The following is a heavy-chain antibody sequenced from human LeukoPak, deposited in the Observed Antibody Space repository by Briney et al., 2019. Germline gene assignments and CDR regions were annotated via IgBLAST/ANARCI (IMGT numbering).Heavy chain of an antibody. D-gene: IGHD4/OR15-4a*01. Sequence: GAAVQVSCKASGYTFTGYYMHWVRQAPGQGLEWMGWINPNSGGTNYAQKFQGGVTMTRDTSISTAYMELSRLRSDDTAVYYCARVLSDYRHFDYWGQGTLVTVSS. CDR3: ARVLSDYRHFDY. CDR2: INPNSGGT. CDR1: GYTFTGYY. J-gene: IGHJ4*02. V-gene: IGHV1-2*02.